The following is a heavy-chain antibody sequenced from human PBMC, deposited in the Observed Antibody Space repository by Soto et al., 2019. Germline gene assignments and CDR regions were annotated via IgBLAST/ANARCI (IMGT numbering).Heavy chain of an antibody. CDR2: IKRDGSTT. CDR1: GFTFSAYW. Sequence: EVQLVESGGGLVQPGGSLRLSCAAPGFTFSAYWMHWVRQAPGKGLEWVSRIKRDGSTTNYADSVKGRFTISRDNAKNTLYLEMNSLRVEDTADYYCARGAINYYYEDVWGKGTTVTVSS. V-gene: IGHV3-74*01. J-gene: IGHJ6*03. CDR3: ARGAINYYYEDV.